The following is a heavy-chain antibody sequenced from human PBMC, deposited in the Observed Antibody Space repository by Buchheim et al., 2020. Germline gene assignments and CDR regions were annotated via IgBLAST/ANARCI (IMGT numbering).Heavy chain of an antibody. Sequence: EVQLLESGGGLVEPGGSLRLSCAPSGFTFSSYAMSWVRQAPGKGLEWVSAINGRGDSTYYTDSVKGRFTISRDNSKNMLYLQMNSLRAEDTAIYYCAKRNSNYEGDWGQGTL. CDR3: AKRNSNYEGD. J-gene: IGHJ4*02. V-gene: IGHV3-23*01. CDR1: GFTFSSYA. D-gene: IGHD4-11*01. CDR2: INGRGDST.